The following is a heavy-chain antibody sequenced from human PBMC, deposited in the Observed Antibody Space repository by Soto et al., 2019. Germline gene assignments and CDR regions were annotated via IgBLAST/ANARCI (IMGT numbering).Heavy chain of an antibody. CDR3: ARDRGMADY. Sequence: PGGSLRLSCAASGFMFSSYWITWVRHAPEKGLEWVANIKEDGREKYYVDSVKGRFTISRDNAKNSVYLQMNSLRAEDTAVYYCARDRGMADYWGQGTLVTVSS. CDR2: IKEDGREK. CDR1: GFMFSSYW. J-gene: IGHJ4*02. D-gene: IGHD6-13*01. V-gene: IGHV3-7*01.